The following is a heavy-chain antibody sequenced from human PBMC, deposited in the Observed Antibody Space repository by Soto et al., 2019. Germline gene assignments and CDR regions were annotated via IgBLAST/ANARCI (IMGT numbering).Heavy chain of an antibody. CDR3: ARAKHFTAGELNY. D-gene: IGHD1-26*01. CDR1: GYTFTGHY. Sequence: QVPLVQSGAEVKKPGASVKVSCKASGYTFTGHYILWVRQAPGQGLEWVGWVNPLSGGTIYAQKFLGWVTMTRDTSTSTAYLELRSMTSEATAVYYCARAKHFTAGELNYRGQGTLVTVSS. J-gene: IGHJ4*02. CDR2: VNPLSGGT. V-gene: IGHV1-2*04.